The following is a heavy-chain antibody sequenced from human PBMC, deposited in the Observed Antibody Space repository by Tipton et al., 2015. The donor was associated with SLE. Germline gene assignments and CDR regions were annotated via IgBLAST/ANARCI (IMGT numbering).Heavy chain of an antibody. J-gene: IGHJ4*02. D-gene: IGHD4-23*01. CDR3: ARGGKLGSLDY. CDR2: IQQDGNDK. CDR1: RFTFSDYY. V-gene: IGHV3-7*01. Sequence: SLRLSCAASRFTFSDYYMSWVRQAPGKGLEWVAHIQQDGNDKYYVDSLKGRFTISRDNAKNSLYLQMNSLRTEDTAVYYCARGGKLGSLDYWSQGALVTVSS.